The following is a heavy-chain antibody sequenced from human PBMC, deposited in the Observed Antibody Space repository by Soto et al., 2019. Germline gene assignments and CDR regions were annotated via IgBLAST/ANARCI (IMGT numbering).Heavy chain of an antibody. CDR1: GGSISSYY. Sequence: SEILSLTCTVSGGSISSYYWSWIRQPPGKGLEWIGYIYYSGSTNYNPSLKSRVTISVDTSKNQFSLKLSSVTAADTAVYYCARGDFRYGSGSYYNPNYYYYYYMDVWGKGTTVTVSS. CDR2: IYYSGST. V-gene: IGHV4-59*01. D-gene: IGHD3-10*01. CDR3: ARGDFRYGSGSYYNPNYYYYYYMDV. J-gene: IGHJ6*03.